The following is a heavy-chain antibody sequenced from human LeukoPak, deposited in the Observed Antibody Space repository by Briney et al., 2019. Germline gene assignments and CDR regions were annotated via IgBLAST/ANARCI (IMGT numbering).Heavy chain of an antibody. CDR2: ISYDGSNK. V-gene: IGHV3-30-3*01. J-gene: IGHJ5*02. D-gene: IGHD3-3*01. Sequence: GGSLRLSCAASGFTFSSYAMHWVRQAPGKGLEWVAVISYDGSNKYYADSVKGRFTISRDNSKNTLYLQMNSLRAEDTAVYYCAREPTHYYDFWSGSNWFDPWGQGTLVTVSS. CDR1: GFTFSSYA. CDR3: AREPTHYYDFWSGSNWFDP.